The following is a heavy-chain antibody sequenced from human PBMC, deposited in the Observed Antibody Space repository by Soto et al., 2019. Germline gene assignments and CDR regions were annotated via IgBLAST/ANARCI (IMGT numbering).Heavy chain of an antibody. CDR3: ARHHGTTTSENWFEP. CDR2: ISTYSGDT. V-gene: IGHV1-18*01. Sequence: QVHLVQSGVEVKTPGASVKVSCQASGYTFFTYDISWVRQAPGQGLEWMGWISTYSGDTKYAQKFQGRVTMTTDTSTTTAYLELRSLTSDDTAVYYCARHHGTTTSENWFEPWGQGTLVTVSS. D-gene: IGHD3-3*01. CDR1: GYTFFTYD. J-gene: IGHJ5*02.